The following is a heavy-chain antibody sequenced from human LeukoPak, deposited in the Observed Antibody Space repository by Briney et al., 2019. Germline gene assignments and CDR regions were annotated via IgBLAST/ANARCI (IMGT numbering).Heavy chain of an antibody. J-gene: IGHJ3*02. CDR3: ARGGSSGYNYNAFDI. V-gene: IGHV3-48*03. Sequence: GGSLRLPCAASGFTFSGHEMNWVRQAPGKGLKWISYISIPGSNIYYADSVKGRFTISRDNAKNSLYLQMNSLRAEDTAVYYCARGGSSGYNYNAFDIWGPGTMVTVSS. CDR2: ISIPGSNI. CDR1: GFTFSGHE. D-gene: IGHD3-22*01.